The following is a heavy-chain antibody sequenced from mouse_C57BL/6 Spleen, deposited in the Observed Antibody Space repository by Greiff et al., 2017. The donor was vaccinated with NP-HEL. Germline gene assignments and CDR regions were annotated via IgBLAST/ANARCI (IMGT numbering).Heavy chain of an antibody. J-gene: IGHJ4*01. D-gene: IGHD1-1*01. CDR1: GYTFTSYW. V-gene: IGHV1-69*01. CDR2: IDPSDSYT. Sequence: VQLQQPGAELVMPGASVKLSCKASGYTFTSYWMHWVKQRPGQGLEWIGEIDPSDSYTNYNQKFKGKSTLTVDKSSSTAYMQLSSLTSEDSAVYYCARSPYGSSPLYYAMDYWGQGTSVTVSS. CDR3: ARSPYGSSPLYYAMDY.